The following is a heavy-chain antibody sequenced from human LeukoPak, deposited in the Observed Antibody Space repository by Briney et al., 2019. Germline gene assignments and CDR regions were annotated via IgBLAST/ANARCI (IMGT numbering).Heavy chain of an antibody. CDR2: INHSGST. CDR3: ARGAGMGV. Sequence: PSETLSLTCAVYGGSFSGYYWSWIRQPPGKGLEWIGEINHSGSTNYNPSLKSRVTISVDTSKNQFSLKLSSVTAADTAVYYCARGAGMGVWGQGTTVTVSS. CDR1: GGSFSGYY. J-gene: IGHJ6*02. V-gene: IGHV4-34*01.